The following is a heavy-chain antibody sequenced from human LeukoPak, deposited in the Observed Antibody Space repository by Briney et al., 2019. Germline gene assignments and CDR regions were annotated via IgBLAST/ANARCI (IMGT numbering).Heavy chain of an antibody. V-gene: IGHV4-38-2*01. CDR3: ARRTIVVVVAASWFDP. J-gene: IGHJ5*02. CDR2: ISRSGST. CDR1: GYSLSSGYY. Sequence: PETLSLTCAVSGYSLSSGYYWGGIRQPPGKGRGWIGSISRSGSTYYNPSLKSRVTISVDTSKNQFSLKLSSVTAADTAVYYCARRTIVVVVAASWFDPWGQGTLVTVSS. D-gene: IGHD2-15*01.